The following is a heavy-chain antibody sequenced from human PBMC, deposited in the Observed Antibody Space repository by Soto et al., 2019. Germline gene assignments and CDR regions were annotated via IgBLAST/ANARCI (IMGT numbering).Heavy chain of an antibody. D-gene: IGHD3-22*01. V-gene: IGHV4-39*01. CDR2: IYYSGST. CDR3: ARADSITMIVVVNDAFDI. Sequence: PSETLSLTCTVSVGSISSSSYYWGWIRQPPGKGLEWIGSIYYSGSTYYNPSLKSRVTISVDTSKNQFSLKLSSVTAADTAVYYCARADSITMIVVVNDAFDIWGQGTMVTVSS. CDR1: VGSISSSSYY. J-gene: IGHJ3*02.